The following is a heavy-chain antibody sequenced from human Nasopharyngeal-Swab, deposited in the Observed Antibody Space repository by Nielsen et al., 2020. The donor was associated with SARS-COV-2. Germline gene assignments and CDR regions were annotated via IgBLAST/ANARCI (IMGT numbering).Heavy chain of an antibody. CDR3: AKDGYSSGWGYFDY. CDR2: ISYDGSNK. CDR1: GFTFSTYG. J-gene: IGHJ4*02. V-gene: IGHV3-30*18. Sequence: GGSLRLSCAASGFTFSTYGMHWVRQAPGKGLEWVAVISYDGSNKNYADSVKGRFTISRDNSKSTLYLQMNSLRAEDTAVYYCAKDGYSSGWGYFDYWGQGTLVTVSS. D-gene: IGHD6-19*01.